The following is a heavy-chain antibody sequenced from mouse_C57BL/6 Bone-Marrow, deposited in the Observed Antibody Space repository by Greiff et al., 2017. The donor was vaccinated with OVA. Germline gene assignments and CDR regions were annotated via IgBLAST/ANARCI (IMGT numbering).Heavy chain of an antibody. CDR2: IDPNSGGT. Sequence: QVQLQQPGAELVKPGASVKLSCKASGYTFTSYWMHWVKQRPGRGLEWIGRIDPNSGGTKYNEKFKSKATLTVDKPASTAYMQLSSLTSEDSAVYYCAREKNYGNYVGNFDVWGTGTTVTVSS. J-gene: IGHJ1*03. D-gene: IGHD2-1*01. CDR3: AREKNYGNYVGNFDV. V-gene: IGHV1-72*01. CDR1: GYTFTSYW.